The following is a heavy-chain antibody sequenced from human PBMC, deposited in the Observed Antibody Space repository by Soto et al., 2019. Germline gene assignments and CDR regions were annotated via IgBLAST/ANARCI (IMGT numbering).Heavy chain of an antibody. CDR2: IITLFGTA. J-gene: IGHJ6*02. Sequence: QVQLVQSGAEVRKPGSSVRVSCKASGGTFDAYTITWVRQAPGQGLEWMGGIITLFGTANYAQKFQGRVTIPAAKSTTTAHMELSSLRSEDTAVYFCARLGTKAMDVWGQGTTVTISS. CDR3: ARLGTKAMDV. V-gene: IGHV1-69*06. CDR1: GGTFDAYT. D-gene: IGHD2-2*01.